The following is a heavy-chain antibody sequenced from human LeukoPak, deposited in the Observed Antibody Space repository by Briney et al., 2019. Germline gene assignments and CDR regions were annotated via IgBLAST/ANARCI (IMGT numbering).Heavy chain of an antibody. Sequence: LETLSLTCTVSGGSISSYYWSWIRQPPGKGLEWIGYIYYSGSTNYNPSLKSRVTISVDTSKNQFSLKLSSVTAADTAVYYCAKPNDEYCSSTSCYTWDSAFDYWGQGTLVTVSS. V-gene: IGHV4-59*01. CDR2: IYYSGST. CDR1: GGSISSYY. D-gene: IGHD2-2*02. J-gene: IGHJ4*02. CDR3: AKPNDEYCSSTSCYTWDSAFDY.